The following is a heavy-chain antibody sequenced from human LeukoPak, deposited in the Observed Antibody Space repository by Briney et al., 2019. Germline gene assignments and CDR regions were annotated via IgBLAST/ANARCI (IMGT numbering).Heavy chain of an antibody. CDR3: ARGRSDSSLDY. CDR1: GFTFSSYA. V-gene: IGHV3-30*14. Sequence: GRSLRLSCAASGFTFSSYAMHWVRQAPGKGLEWVAVISYDGSNEYYADSVKGRFTISRDNSKNTLYLQMNSLRAEGTAVYYCARGRSDSSLDYWGQGTLVTVSS. D-gene: IGHD3-22*01. CDR2: ISYDGSNE. J-gene: IGHJ4*02.